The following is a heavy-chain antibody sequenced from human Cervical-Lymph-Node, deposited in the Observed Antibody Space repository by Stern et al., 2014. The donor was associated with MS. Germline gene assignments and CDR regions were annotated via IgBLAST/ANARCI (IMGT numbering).Heavy chain of an antibody. D-gene: IGHD3-10*01. CDR1: GFTFSTYD. Sequence: EMQLVESGGGLVQPGGSLRLSCAASGFTFSTYDMHWVRQATGKGLEWVSAIGTAGDTYYPASVKGRFTISRENAKNSLYLQMNSLRDGDTAVYYCARDRSPYGSGSQGMDVWGQGTTVTVSS. J-gene: IGHJ6*02. CDR3: ARDRSPYGSGSQGMDV. CDR2: IGTAGDT. V-gene: IGHV3-13*01.